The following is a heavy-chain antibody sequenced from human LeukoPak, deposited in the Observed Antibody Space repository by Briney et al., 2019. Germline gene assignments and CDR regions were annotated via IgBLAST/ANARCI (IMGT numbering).Heavy chain of an antibody. CDR3: ASQIPAADMGSFDP. Sequence: SETLSLTCTVSGGSISSYYWSWIRQPTGKGLEWIGYIYYSGSTNYNPSLKSRVTISVDTSKNQFSLKLSSVTAADTAVYYCASQIPAADMGSFDPWGQGTLVTVSS. CDR2: IYYSGST. V-gene: IGHV4-59*01. D-gene: IGHD2-2*01. J-gene: IGHJ5*02. CDR1: GGSISSYY.